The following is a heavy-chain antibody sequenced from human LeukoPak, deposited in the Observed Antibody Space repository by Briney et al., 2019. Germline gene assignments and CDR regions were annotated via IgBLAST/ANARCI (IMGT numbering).Heavy chain of an antibody. V-gene: IGHV3-23*01. D-gene: IGHD6-6*01. CDR2: ISDTGDST. CDR1: GLTFRNYA. CDR3: AKGSRSARPYYFDY. Sequence: PGGSLRLSCAASGLTFRNYAMSWVRQAPGKGLEWVSAISDTGDSTYYADSVKGRFTIYRDNSKNTLYLKMNSLRAEDTAIYYCAKGSRSARPYYFDYWGQGTLVTVSS. J-gene: IGHJ4*02.